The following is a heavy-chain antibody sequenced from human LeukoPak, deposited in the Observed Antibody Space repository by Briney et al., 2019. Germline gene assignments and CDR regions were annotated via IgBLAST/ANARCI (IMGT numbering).Heavy chain of an antibody. CDR2: ISWNSGSI. J-gene: IGHJ4*02. CDR1: GFTFDDYA. Sequence: QSGGSLRLSCAASGFTFDDYAMHWVRQAPGKGLEWVSGISWNSGSIGYADSVKGRFTISRDNAKNSLYLQMNSLRAEDTALYYCAKDRQYSGTYTFDYWGQGTLVTVSS. D-gene: IGHD1-26*01. CDR3: AKDRQYSGTYTFDY. V-gene: IGHV3-9*01.